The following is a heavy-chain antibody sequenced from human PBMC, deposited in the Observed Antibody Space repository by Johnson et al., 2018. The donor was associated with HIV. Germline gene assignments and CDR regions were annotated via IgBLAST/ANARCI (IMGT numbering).Heavy chain of an antibody. J-gene: IGHJ3*02. CDR2: ISYDGSNK. Sequence: QVQLVESGGGLVKPGGSLRLSCAASGFTFSDYYMSWIRQAPGKGLEWVAVISYDGSNKYYADSVKGRFTISRDNSKNTLYLQMNSLRAEDTAVYYRARDIMRAGSYYDAFDIWGQGTMVTVSS. D-gene: IGHD3-10*01. CDR3: ARDIMRAGSYYDAFDI. CDR1: GFTFSDYY. V-gene: IGHV3-30-3*01.